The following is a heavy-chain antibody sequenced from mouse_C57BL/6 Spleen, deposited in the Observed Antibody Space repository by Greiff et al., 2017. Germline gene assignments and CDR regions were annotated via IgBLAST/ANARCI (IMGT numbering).Heavy chain of an antibody. J-gene: IGHJ2*01. CDR1: GFTFSSYA. Sequence: EVNVVESGGGLVKPGGSLKLSCAASGFTFSSYAMSWVRQTPEKRLEWVATISDGGSYTYYPDNVKGRFTISRDNAKNNLYLQMSHLKSEDTAMYYCAREVLRSYFDYWGQGTTLTVSS. D-gene: IGHD1-1*01. CDR2: ISDGGSYT. CDR3: AREVLRSYFDY. V-gene: IGHV5-4*01.